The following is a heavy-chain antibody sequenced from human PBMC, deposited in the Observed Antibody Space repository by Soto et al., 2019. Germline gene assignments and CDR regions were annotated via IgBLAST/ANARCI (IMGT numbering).Heavy chain of an antibody. V-gene: IGHV3-23*01. D-gene: IGHD6-19*01. Sequence: EVQLLESGGGLVQPAGSLRLSCAASGFTCSSSAMSWVRQAAGKGLELVSAIRGTNGNTHYAESVKGRLNISSVNSKNTLYLPMNFLRAEDTAVYYCAKCTVAPIVTSGWCNWLDPWGPGALLIVAS. J-gene: IGHJ5*02. CDR2: IRGTNGNT. CDR3: AKCTVAPIVTSGWCNWLDP. CDR1: GFTCSSSA.